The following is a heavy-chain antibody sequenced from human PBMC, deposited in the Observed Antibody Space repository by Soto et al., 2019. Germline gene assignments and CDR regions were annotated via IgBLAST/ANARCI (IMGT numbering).Heavy chain of an antibody. Sequence: VQLVESGGGVVQPGRSLRLSCAASGFTFSSYGMHWVRQAPGKGLEWVAVIWYDGSNKYYADSVKGRFTISRDNSKNTLYLQMNSLRAEDTAVYYCARDAALPGGYSGYGDAFDIWGQGTMVTVSS. CDR1: GFTFSSYG. J-gene: IGHJ3*02. D-gene: IGHD5-12*01. CDR3: ARDAALPGGYSGYGDAFDI. V-gene: IGHV3-33*01. CDR2: IWYDGSNK.